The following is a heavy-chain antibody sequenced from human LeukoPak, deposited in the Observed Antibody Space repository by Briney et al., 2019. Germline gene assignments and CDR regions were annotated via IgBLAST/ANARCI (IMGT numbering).Heavy chain of an antibody. CDR1: GFTFSSYG. Sequence: GRSLRLSCAASGFTFSSYGMHWVRQAPGKGLEWVAVISYDGSNKYYADSVKGRFTISRDNSKNTLYLQMNCLRAEDTAVYYCAKTNAYQWLALSYFDYWGQGTLVTVSS. CDR3: AKTNAYQWLALSYFDY. CDR2: ISYDGSNK. J-gene: IGHJ4*02. V-gene: IGHV3-30*18. D-gene: IGHD6-19*01.